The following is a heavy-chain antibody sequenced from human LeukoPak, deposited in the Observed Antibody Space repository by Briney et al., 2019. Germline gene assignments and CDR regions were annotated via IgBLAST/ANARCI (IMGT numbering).Heavy chain of an antibody. J-gene: IGHJ4*02. CDR2: IKSKTDGGTT. CDR3: TTGVVNNWNYIDY. V-gene: IGHV3-15*01. CDR1: GFTFSNAW. D-gene: IGHD1-20*01. Sequence: GGSLRLSCAASGFTFSNAWMSWVRQAPGKGLEWVGRIKSKTDGGTTDYAAPVKGRFTISRDDSKNTLYLQMSSLKTEDTAVYYCTTGVVNNWNYIDYWGQGTLVTVSS.